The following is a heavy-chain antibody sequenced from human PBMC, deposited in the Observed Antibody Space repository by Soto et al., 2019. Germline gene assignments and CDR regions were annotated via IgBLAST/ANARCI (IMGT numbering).Heavy chain of an antibody. CDR1: GGSIGSYY. D-gene: IGHD6-13*01. Sequence: SETLSLTCTVSGGSIGSYYWTWIRQPPGKGLEWIGYIYYSGSTNYNPSLKSRVTISVATSKTQFSLKLSSVTAADTAVYYCARLYGYYHYMDVWGKGTTVTVSS. V-gene: IGHV4-59*08. CDR3: ARLYGYYHYMDV. CDR2: IYYSGST. J-gene: IGHJ6*03.